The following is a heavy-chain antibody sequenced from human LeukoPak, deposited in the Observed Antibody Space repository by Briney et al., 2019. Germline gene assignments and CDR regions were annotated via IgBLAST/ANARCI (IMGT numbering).Heavy chain of an antibody. CDR1: GFTFSSYA. Sequence: GRSLRLSCAASGFTFSSYAMHWVRQAPGKGLEWVAVISYDGSNKYHADSVKGRFTISRDNSKNTLYLQMNSLRAEDTAVYYCARDHGYSYGYHYYYGMDVWGQGTTVTVSS. V-gene: IGHV3-30-3*01. CDR2: ISYDGSNK. D-gene: IGHD5-18*01. CDR3: ARDHGYSYGYHYYYGMDV. J-gene: IGHJ6*02.